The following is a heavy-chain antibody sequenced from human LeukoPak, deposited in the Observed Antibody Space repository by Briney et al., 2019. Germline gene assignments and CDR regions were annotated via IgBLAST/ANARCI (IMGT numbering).Heavy chain of an antibody. J-gene: IGHJ4*02. CDR1: GITVSANY. D-gene: IGHD3-9*01. Sequence: GGSLRLSCAASGITVSANYMSWVRQAPGKGLEWVSIIYSGGATFYADSVKGRFTISRENSKNTLWLQMNSVRAEDTAVYYCARLHYDVLTGPFDYWGQGTLVTVSS. V-gene: IGHV3-66*04. CDR3: ARLHYDVLTGPFDY. CDR2: IYSGGAT.